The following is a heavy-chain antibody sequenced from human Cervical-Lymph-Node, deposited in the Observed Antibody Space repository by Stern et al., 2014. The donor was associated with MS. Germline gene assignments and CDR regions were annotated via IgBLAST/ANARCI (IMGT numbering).Heavy chain of an antibody. J-gene: IGHJ5*02. D-gene: IGHD4-11*01. CDR2: VTISGSHI. V-gene: IGHV3-21*04. CDR3: ARGPASNYVGWFDP. CDR1: GFTFSNYS. Sequence: EVQLVQSGGGLVKPGGSLRLSCAASGFTFSNYSMDWVRQATGKGLEWVSSVTISGSHIYYADSVKGRFTISRDNAKNSLYLQMNSLRAEDTAMYYCARGPASNYVGWFDPWGQGTLVTVSS.